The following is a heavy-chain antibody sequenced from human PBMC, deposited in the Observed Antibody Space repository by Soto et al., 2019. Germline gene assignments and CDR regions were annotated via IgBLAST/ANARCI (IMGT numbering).Heavy chain of an antibody. CDR3: ARSPTRFDPFDY. CDR2: ISSSSSYT. CDR1: GLTLSNNY. J-gene: IGHJ4*02. D-gene: IGHD3-9*01. V-gene: IGHV3-11*05. Sequence: QVQLVESGGGLVKPGGSLRLSCPASGLTLSNNYWSWSRRAPGKGLEWVSYISSSSSYTNYADSVKGRFTISRDNAKNSLYLQMNSLRAEDTAVYYCARSPTRFDPFDYWGQGTLVTVSS.